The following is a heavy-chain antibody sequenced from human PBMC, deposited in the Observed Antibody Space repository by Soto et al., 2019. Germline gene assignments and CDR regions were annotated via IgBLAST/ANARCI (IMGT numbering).Heavy chain of an antibody. CDR3: ARREPYGGKSRGGYFDY. CDR2: IIPIFGTA. D-gene: IGHD4-17*01. V-gene: IGHV1-69*01. J-gene: IGHJ4*02. CDR1: GGTFSSYA. Sequence: QVQLVQSGAEVKKPGSSVKVSCKASGGTFSSYAISWVRQAPGQGLEWMGGIIPIFGTANCAQKFQGRVTITADESTSTAYMELSSLRSEDTAVYYCARREPYGGKSRGGYFDYWGQGTLVTVSS.